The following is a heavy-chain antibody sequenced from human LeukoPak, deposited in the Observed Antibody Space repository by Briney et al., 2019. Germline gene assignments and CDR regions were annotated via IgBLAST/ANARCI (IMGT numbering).Heavy chain of an antibody. CDR3: APDHSSIL. D-gene: IGHD1-14*01. CDR2: IDPNSGGT. J-gene: IGHJ4*02. Sequence: ASVKVSCKASGYTFTDSYMHWVRQAPGQGLEWMGWIDPNSGGTRNAQKFQGRVTMTRDTSISTANMELSRLTSDDTAVYYCAPDHSSILWGQGTLVTVSS. CDR1: GYTFTDSY. V-gene: IGHV1-2*02.